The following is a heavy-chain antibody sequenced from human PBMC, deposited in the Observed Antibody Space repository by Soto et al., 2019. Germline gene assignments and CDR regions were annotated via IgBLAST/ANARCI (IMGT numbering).Heavy chain of an antibody. Sequence: QVQLVESGGGLVKPGGSLRLSCAASGFTFSDYYMSWVRQAPGKGLEWVSYISPSGGTIYHADSVKGRFTISRDNAKXXXXXXXXXXXXXXXAVYYCARLGQFDYWGQGTLVTVSS. D-gene: IGHD1-26*01. CDR1: GFTFSDYY. V-gene: IGHV3-11*01. CDR3: ARLGQFDY. J-gene: IGHJ4*02. CDR2: ISPSGGTI.